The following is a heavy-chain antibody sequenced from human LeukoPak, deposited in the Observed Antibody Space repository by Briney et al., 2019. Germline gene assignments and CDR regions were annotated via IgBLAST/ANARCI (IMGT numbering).Heavy chain of an antibody. CDR1: RGSISGYS. V-gene: IGHV4-59*01. Sequence: SETLSLTCTVSRGSISGYSWSWIRQSPGGRLEWIGYIYYSGDTAYNPSLRSRVTLSVDTSKNQFSLQLRSVTTADTAVYYCVRGPYGASISKWFDPWGQGTQVIVSP. J-gene: IGHJ5*02. CDR2: IYYSGDT. CDR3: VRGPYGASISKWFDP. D-gene: IGHD4/OR15-4a*01.